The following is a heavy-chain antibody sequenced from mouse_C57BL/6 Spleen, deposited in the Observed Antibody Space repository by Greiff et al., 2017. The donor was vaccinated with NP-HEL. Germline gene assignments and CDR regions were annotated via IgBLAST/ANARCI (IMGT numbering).Heavy chain of an antibody. CDR2: IRSKSNNYAT. J-gene: IGHJ3*01. Sequence: GGGLVQPKGSLKLSCAASGFSFNTYAMNWVRQAPGKGLEWVARIRSKSNNYATYYADSVKDRFTISRDDSESMLYLQMNNLKTEDTAMYYGGRSGTWAWFAYWGQGTLVTVSA. CDR1: GFSFNTYA. D-gene: IGHD4-1*01. CDR3: GRSGTWAWFAY. V-gene: IGHV10-1*01.